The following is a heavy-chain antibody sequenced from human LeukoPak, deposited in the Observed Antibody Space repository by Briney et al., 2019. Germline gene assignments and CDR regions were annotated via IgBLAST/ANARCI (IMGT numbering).Heavy chain of an antibody. Sequence: GGSLRLSCAASGFTFSNYAMHWVRQAPGKGLEWAAAISNDGSNKYYVDSVGGRFTISRDNSKSTLYLQMNSLRVEDTAVYYCARDFVGYCSGGSCYGSSFDYWGQGALVIVSS. V-gene: IGHV3-30-3*01. CDR3: ARDFVGYCSGGSCYGSSFDY. J-gene: IGHJ4*02. CDR1: GFTFSNYA. D-gene: IGHD2-15*01. CDR2: ISNDGSNK.